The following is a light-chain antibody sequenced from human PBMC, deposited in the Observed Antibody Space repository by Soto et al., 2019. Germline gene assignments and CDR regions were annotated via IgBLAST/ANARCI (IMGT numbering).Light chain of an antibody. Sequence: SPEERAPLSCRASQTIDNYLACYHQKPGRAPSLLHHGASTRATGIPTRFSGSGSGTEFTLTICSRQSENFAVYYCQQYDKWPQTSGQGTKV. J-gene: IGKJ1*01. CDR2: GAS. CDR3: QQYDKWPQT. CDR1: QTIDNY. V-gene: IGKV3-15*01.